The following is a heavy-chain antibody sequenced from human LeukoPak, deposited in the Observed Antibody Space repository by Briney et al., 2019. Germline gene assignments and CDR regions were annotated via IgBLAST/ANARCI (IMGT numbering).Heavy chain of an antibody. V-gene: IGHV4-39*07. D-gene: IGHD3-10*01. CDR1: GGSISSSSYY. Sequence: SETLSLTCTVSGGSISSSSYYWGWIRQPPGKGLEWIGSIYYSGSTNYNPSLKSRLSISVDTSENQFSLKLSSVTAADTAVYYCARLSGSGSYIRDWGQGTLVTVSS. J-gene: IGHJ4*02. CDR3: ARLSGSGSYIRD. CDR2: IYYSGST.